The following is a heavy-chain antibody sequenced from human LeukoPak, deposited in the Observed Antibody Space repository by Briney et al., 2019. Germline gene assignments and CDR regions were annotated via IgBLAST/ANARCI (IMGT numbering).Heavy chain of an antibody. CDR2: INPNSGGT. CDR1: GYTFTGYY. D-gene: IGHD1-26*01. Sequence: ASVKVSCKASGYTFTGYYMHWVRQAPGQGLEWMGWINPNSGGTNYAQKFQGRVTMTRDTSISTAYMELSRLRSDDTAVYYCARDEGATVFPDYWGQGTLVTVSS. CDR3: ARDEGATVFPDY. V-gene: IGHV1-2*02. J-gene: IGHJ4*02.